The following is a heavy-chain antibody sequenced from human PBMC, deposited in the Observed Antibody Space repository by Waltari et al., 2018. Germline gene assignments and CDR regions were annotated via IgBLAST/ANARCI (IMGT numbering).Heavy chain of an antibody. D-gene: IGHD6-19*01. J-gene: IGHJ4*02. Sequence: QAQLVQSGAEVKKPGASGKVSCKTSGSTFPTYDIHWVRQATGQGLEWMGWMNPNSGNRGYAQKFQGRVTITSDNSISTAYMELSSLRYEDTAVYYCLSSQWLVRDYWGQGTRVTVSS. CDR1: GSTFPTYD. V-gene: IGHV1-8*03. CDR2: MNPNSGNR. CDR3: LSSQWLVRDY.